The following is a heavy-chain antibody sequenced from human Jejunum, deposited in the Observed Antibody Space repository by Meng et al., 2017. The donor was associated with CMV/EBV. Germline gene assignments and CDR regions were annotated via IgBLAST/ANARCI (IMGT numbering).Heavy chain of an antibody. Sequence: SDYSISSGHSWSWVRQFPGKGLEWLATIHHSGITYYNPSLRSRVTISVDTSKNQFSLKLTSVTGADTAIYYCARYVAGTTKYYFDHWGQGTLVTVSS. CDR2: IHHSGIT. J-gene: IGHJ4*02. V-gene: IGHV4-38-2*01. CDR3: ARYVAGTTKYYFDH. CDR1: DYSISSGHS. D-gene: IGHD1-7*01.